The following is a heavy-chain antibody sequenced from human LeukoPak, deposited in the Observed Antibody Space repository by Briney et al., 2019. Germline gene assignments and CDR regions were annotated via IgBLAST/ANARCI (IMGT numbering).Heavy chain of an antibody. D-gene: IGHD2/OR15-2a*01. CDR3: ARAFGWFDP. V-gene: IGHV3-49*03. J-gene: IGHJ5*02. Sequence: GGSLRLSCTPSGFTFGDHAVSWFRQAPGKGLEWVGFLRSKAYGGTTEYAASVKGRFTISRDNSKNTLYLQMNSLRAEDTAVYYCARAFGWFDPWGQGTLVTVSS. CDR2: LRSKAYGGTT. CDR1: GFTFGDHA.